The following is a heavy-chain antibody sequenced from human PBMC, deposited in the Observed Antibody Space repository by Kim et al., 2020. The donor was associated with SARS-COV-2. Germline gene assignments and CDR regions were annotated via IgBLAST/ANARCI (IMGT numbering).Heavy chain of an antibody. CDR1: GFTFSSYA. V-gene: IGHV3-30-3*01. D-gene: IGHD6-19*01. CDR2: ISYDGINK. Sequence: GGSLRLSCAASGFTFSSYAMHWVRQAPGKGLEWVALISYDGINKYYSDSVKGRFTISRDNSKNTLYLQVNSLRTEDTAVYYCARDSGSSGWYGAGDIWGQGTMVTVSS. CDR3: ARDSGSSGWYGAGDI. J-gene: IGHJ3*02.